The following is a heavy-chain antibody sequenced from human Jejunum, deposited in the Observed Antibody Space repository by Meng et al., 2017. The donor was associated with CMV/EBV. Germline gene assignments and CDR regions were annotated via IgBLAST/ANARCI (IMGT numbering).Heavy chain of an antibody. D-gene: IGHD3-22*01. CDR3: ARGFYENSGYHLLIDY. CDR2: ISSDGGVT. V-gene: IGHV3-74*01. Sequence: FTFSKYWVHGVRQAPGKGLVWVSRISSDGGVTAYADSVKGRFTIARDNAKNTVYLQMNSLRVEDTAVYHCARGFYENSGYHLLIDYWGQGTLVTVSS. CDR1: FTFSKYW. J-gene: IGHJ4*02.